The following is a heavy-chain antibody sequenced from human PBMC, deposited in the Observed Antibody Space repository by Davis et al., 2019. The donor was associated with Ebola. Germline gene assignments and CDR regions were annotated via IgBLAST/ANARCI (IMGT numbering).Heavy chain of an antibody. CDR3: AGAHYESGGGYYTYFGY. CDR1: GNTFSGYY. Sequence: ASVKVSCKASGNTFSGYYMHWVRQAPGQGLEWMGWINPNSGGTNYAQKFQGRVTMTRDTSNSRVYMELRSLTYDDTAKYYCAGAHYESGGGYYTYFGYWGQGTLVTVSS. D-gene: IGHD3-3*01. V-gene: IGHV1-2*02. CDR2: INPNSGGT. J-gene: IGHJ4*02.